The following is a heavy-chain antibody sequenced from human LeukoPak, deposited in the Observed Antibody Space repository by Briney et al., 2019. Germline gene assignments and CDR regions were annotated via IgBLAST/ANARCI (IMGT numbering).Heavy chain of an antibody. J-gene: IGHJ4*02. CDR1: GGSLSGYY. CDR3: AREDITGTASYFDY. Sequence: SSETLSLTCGVYGGSLSGYYWSWIRQPPGKGLEWVGEINHSESTNYNPSLKSRVTISLDTSKSQFFLKLSSVTAADTAVYYCAREDITGTASYFDYWGQGTLVTVSS. CDR2: INHSEST. D-gene: IGHD1-7*01. V-gene: IGHV4-34*01.